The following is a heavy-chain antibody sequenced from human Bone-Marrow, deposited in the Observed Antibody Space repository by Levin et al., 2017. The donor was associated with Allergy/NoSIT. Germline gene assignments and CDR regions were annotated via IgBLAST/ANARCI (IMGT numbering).Heavy chain of an antibody. J-gene: IGHJ4*02. CDR1: GFTFDNYA. CDR2: IPYDGSNQ. D-gene: IGHD3-22*01. V-gene: IGHV3-30*14. CDR3: ATTAGRRGDTTGYYLGLDY. Sequence: PGGSLRLSCTASGFTFDNYAVHWVRQAPGKGLEWVSIIPYDGSNQYYADSVKGRFTVSRDNSKHTLSLQMDSLTLEDPAVYYCATTAGRRGDTTGYYLGLDYWGQGTLVTVSA.